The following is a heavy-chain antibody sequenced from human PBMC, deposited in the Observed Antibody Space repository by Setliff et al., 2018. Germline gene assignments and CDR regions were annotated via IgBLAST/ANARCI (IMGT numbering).Heavy chain of an antibody. D-gene: IGHD3-9*01. CDR3: ARDSHTYYDILTGYLDFDY. V-gene: IGHV3-48*04. Sequence: PGGSLRLSCVVSGFSFSRHWMSWVRQAPGKGLEWVSYISSSGSTIYYADSVKGRFTISRDNAKNSLYLQMNSLRAEDTAVYYCARDSHTYYDILTGYLDFDYWGQGTLVTVSS. CDR1: GFSFSRHW. J-gene: IGHJ4*02. CDR2: ISSSGSTI.